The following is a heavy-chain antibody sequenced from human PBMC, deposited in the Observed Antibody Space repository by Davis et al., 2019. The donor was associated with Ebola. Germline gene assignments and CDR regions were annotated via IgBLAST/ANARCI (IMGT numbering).Heavy chain of an antibody. V-gene: IGHV4-39*01. J-gene: IGHJ3*02. Sequence: SETLSLTCTVSGGSISSSSYYWGWIRQPPGKGLEWIGSIYYSGSTYYNPSLKSRVTISVDTSKNQFSLKLSSVTAADTAVYYCARQLHYIVVGVAATESAFDIWGQGKMVTGSS. D-gene: IGHD2-15*01. CDR2: IYYSGST. CDR3: ARQLHYIVVGVAATESAFDI. CDR1: GGSISSSSYY.